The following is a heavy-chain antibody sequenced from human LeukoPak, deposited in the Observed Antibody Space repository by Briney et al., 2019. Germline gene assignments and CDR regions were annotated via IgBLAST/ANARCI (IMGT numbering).Heavy chain of an antibody. J-gene: IGHJ4*02. CDR2: IHDSGNT. CDR1: GXSISSYY. CDR3: ARTSLADPF. D-gene: IGHD6-6*01. Sequence: SETLSLTFTVSGXSISSYYWSWIRQPPGKGLEWIAYIHDSGNTNSNPSLKSRVTISLDTSQNQFSLTLRSVTAADTAVYYCARTSLADPFWGQGTLVTVSS. V-gene: IGHV4-59*01.